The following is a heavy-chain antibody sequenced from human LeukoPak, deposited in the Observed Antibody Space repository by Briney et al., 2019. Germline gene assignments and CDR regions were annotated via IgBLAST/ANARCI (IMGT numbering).Heavy chain of an antibody. CDR2: IWYDGSNK. J-gene: IGHJ4*02. Sequence: PGRSLRLSCAASGFFFSSYGMHWVRLAPGKGLEWVALIWYDGSNKYYADSVKGRFTISRDNSKNTRSLQMNSLRAEDTAVYYCARAHYNWNEPPFDSWGQGTLVTVSS. CDR3: ARAHYNWNEPPFDS. V-gene: IGHV3-33*01. CDR1: GFFFSSYG. D-gene: IGHD1-20*01.